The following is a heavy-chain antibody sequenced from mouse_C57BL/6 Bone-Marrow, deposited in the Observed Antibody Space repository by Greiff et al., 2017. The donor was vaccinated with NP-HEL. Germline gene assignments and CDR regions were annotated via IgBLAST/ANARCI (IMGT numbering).Heavy chain of an antibody. CDR1: GYTFTEYT. CDR3: ARHEAPYYYGSSFAY. Sequence: QVQLKESGAELVKPGASVKLSCKASGYTFTEYTIPWVKQRSGQGLEWIGWFYPGSGSIKYNEKFKDKATLTADKSSSTVYMELSRLTSEDSAVYFCARHEAPYYYGSSFAYWGQGTLVTVSA. D-gene: IGHD1-1*01. V-gene: IGHV1-62-2*01. CDR2: FYPGSGSI. J-gene: IGHJ3*01.